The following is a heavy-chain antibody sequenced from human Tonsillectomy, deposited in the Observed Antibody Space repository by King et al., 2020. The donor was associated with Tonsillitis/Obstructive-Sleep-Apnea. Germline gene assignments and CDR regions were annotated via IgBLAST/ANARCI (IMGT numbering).Heavy chain of an antibody. D-gene: IGHD3-3*01. J-gene: IGHJ5*02. Sequence: VQLVESGGGLPGGSLRLSCAASGFTFSSYWMHWVRQAPGKGLVWVSRINSDGSSTSYADSVKGRFTISRDNAKNTLYLQMNSLRAEDTAVYYWARADANHVLRFLEWLPRNWFDPWGQGTLVTVSS. CDR3: ARADANHVLRFLEWLPRNWFDP. CDR1: GFTFSSYW. CDR2: INSDGSST. V-gene: IGHV3-74*01.